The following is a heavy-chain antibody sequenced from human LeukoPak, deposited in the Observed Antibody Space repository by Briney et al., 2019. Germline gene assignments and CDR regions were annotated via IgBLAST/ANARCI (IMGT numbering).Heavy chain of an antibody. J-gene: IGHJ4*02. D-gene: IGHD6-13*01. CDR2: IKQDGSEK. Sequence: GGSLRLSCAASGFTFSSYWMSWVRQAPGKGLEWVANIKQDGSEKYYVDSVKGRFTISRDNAKNSLYLQMNSLRAEDTAVYYCSATRIAAASDYWGQGTLSPSPQ. CDR3: SATRIAAASDY. CDR1: GFTFSSYW. V-gene: IGHV3-7*01.